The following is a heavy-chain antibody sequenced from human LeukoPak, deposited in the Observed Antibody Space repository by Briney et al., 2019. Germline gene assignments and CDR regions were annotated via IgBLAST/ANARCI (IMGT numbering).Heavy chain of an antibody. V-gene: IGHV4-39*07. D-gene: IGHD6-6*01. CDR1: GGSISSSSYY. J-gene: IGHJ4*02. CDR3: ARPAWEQLYVGYFDY. Sequence: ETLSLTCTVSGGSISSSSYYWGWIRQPPGKGLEWIGSIYYSGSTYYNPSLKSRVTISVDTSKNQFSLKLSSVTAADTAVYYCARPAWEQLYVGYFDYWGQGTLVTVSS. CDR2: IYYSGST.